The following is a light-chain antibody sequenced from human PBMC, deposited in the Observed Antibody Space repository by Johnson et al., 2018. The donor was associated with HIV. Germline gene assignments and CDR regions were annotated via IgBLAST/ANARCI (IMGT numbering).Light chain of an antibody. V-gene: IGLV1-51*01. CDR3: ETWESSLSCYYV. J-gene: IGLJ1*01. CDR1: NSNIGNNY. CDR2: DND. Sequence: QSVLTQPPSVSAAPGQKVTISCSGSNSNIGNNYVSWYQQLPGTAPKLLIYDNDKRPSGIPDRFSGSKSGTSATLGITGLQTGDEADYYCETWESSLSCYYVFGTGTKLTVL.